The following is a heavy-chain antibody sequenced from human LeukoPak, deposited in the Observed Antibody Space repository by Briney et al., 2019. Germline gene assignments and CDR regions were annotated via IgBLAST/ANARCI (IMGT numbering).Heavy chain of an antibody. CDR3: ARLSGVNSGIGDFDY. CDR2: IYHSGST. Sequence: SETLSLTCVVSGYSISSGYYWGWIRQPPGKGLEWIGSIYHSGSTYYNPSLKSRVTISVDTSKKQFSLKLSSVTAADTAVYYCARLSGVNSGIGDFDYWGQGTLVTVSS. D-gene: IGHD1-26*01. V-gene: IGHV4-38-2*01. J-gene: IGHJ4*02. CDR1: GYSISSGYY.